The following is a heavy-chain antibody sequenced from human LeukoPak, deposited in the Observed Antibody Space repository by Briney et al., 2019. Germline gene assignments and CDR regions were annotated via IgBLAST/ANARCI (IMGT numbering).Heavy chain of an antibody. CDR3: ARAENNWFDP. Sequence: SETLSLTCTVSGCSISSYYWSWIRQPPGKGLEWIGYIYYSGSTNYNPSLKSRVTISVDTSKNQFSLKLSSVTAADTAVYYCARAENNWFDPWGQGTLVTVSS. V-gene: IGHV4-59*01. CDR2: IYYSGST. J-gene: IGHJ5*02. CDR1: GCSISSYY.